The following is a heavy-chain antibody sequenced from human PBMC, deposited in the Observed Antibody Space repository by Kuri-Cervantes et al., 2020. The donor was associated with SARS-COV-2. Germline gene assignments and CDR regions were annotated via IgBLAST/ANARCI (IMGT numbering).Heavy chain of an antibody. Sequence: ASVKVSCKAFGYSFSDHYMYWVRQAPGQGLEWMGIINPSGSGTRYPQRFQDRIGMTRDTSTSTVYMELSSLTSEDTAIYHCYCAPKEGFDSWGQGTLVTVSS. CDR1: GYSFSDHY. CDR2: INPSGSGT. V-gene: IGHV1-46*01. J-gene: IGHJ4*02. CDR3: YCAPKEGFDS. D-gene: IGHD2-21*01.